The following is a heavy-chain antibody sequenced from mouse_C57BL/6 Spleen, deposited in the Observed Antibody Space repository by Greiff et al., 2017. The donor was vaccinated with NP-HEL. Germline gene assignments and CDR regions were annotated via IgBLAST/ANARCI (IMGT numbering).Heavy chain of an antibody. CDR1: GFTFSSYA. CDR2: ISDGGSYT. CDR3: ARDRYYGSSYLWYFDV. J-gene: IGHJ1*03. V-gene: IGHV5-4*01. Sequence: EVQLQESGGGLVKPGGSLKLSCAASGFTFSSYAMSWVRQTPEKRLEWVATISDGGSYTYYPDNVKGRFTISRDNAKNNLYLQMSHLKSEDTAMYYCARDRYYGSSYLWYFDVWGTGTTVTVSS. D-gene: IGHD1-1*01.